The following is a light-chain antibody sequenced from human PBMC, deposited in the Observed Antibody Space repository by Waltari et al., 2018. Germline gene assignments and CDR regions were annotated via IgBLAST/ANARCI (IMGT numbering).Light chain of an antibody. CDR3: SSYTSSSTYV. Sequence: QSALTQPASVSGSPAQSITISCTGTSSDVGGYNYVSWYQQHPGKAPKLMIYDGSKRPSGVSNRFSGSKSGNTASLTSSGLQAEDEADYYCSSYTSSSTYVFGTGTKVTVL. V-gene: IGLV2-14*01. CDR1: SSDVGGYNY. CDR2: DGS. J-gene: IGLJ1*01.